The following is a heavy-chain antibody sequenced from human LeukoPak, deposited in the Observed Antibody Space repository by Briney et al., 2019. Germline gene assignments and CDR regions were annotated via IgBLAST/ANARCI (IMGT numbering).Heavy chain of an antibody. CDR3: ARVVVSWYYYDSSGSGAFDI. J-gene: IGHJ3*02. CDR1: GGTFSSYA. D-gene: IGHD3-22*01. CDR2: IIPIFGTA. V-gene: IGHV1-69*05. Sequence: GASVKVSCKASGGTFSSYAISWVRQAPGQGLEWMGGIIPIFGTANYAQEFQGRVTITTDESTSTAYMELSSLRSEDTAVYYCARVVVSWYYYDSSGSGAFDIWGQGTMVTVSS.